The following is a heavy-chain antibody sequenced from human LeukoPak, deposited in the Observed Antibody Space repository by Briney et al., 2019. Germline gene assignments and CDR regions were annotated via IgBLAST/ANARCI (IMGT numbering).Heavy chain of an antibody. CDR2: ISSSGDIK. V-gene: IGHV3-11*01. D-gene: IGHD3-16*02. J-gene: IGHJ4*02. CDR1: GFTFNDYY. Sequence: PGGSLRLSCAASGFTFNDYYMTWIRQAPGKGLQWVSYISSSGDIKYYADSVRGRFTVSRDNAKNSLYLQMNSLRAEDTAVYYCACHWGNYRDDWGQGTLVTVCS. CDR3: ACHWGNYRDD.